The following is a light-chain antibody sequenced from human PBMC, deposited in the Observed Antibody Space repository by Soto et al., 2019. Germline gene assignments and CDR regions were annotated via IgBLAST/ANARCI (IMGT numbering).Light chain of an antibody. Sequence: DVQMTQSPSSLSASVGERVTITCRASQDINSYLAWYQQKPGNAPKSLIYGASSLQTGVPSRFSGSESGTDFTLTISNLQPEDSATYYCQQYNIYPLTFGGGTKVEIK. J-gene: IGKJ4*01. CDR3: QQYNIYPLT. CDR1: QDINSY. V-gene: IGKV1D-16*01. CDR2: GAS.